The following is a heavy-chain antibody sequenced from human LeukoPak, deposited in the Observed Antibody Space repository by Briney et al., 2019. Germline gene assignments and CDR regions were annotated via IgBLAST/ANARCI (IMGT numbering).Heavy chain of an antibody. CDR2: IKSNADGGTG. CDR3: TTNTGTDYFDY. CDR1: GLTFSNAW. V-gene: IGHV3-15*01. D-gene: IGHD2-8*02. J-gene: IGHJ4*02. Sequence: GGSLRLSCEASGLTFSNAWMSWVRQAPGKGLEWVGRIKSNADGGTGDYAAPVKGRFIISRDDSNNKLYLQMNSLKTEDTAVYYCTTNTGTDYFDYWGQGTLVTVSS.